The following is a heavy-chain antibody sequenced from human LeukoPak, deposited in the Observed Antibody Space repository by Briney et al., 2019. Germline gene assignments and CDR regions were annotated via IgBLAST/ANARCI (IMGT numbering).Heavy chain of an antibody. D-gene: IGHD1-26*01. J-gene: IGHJ6*03. Sequence: SETLSPTCTVSGDSISSGSYYWSWIRQPAGKGLEWIGRIYTSGSTNYNPSLESRVTISIDTSKNQFSLKLTSVTAADTAVYYCARIGAPYYYYMDVWGKGTTVTISS. V-gene: IGHV4-61*02. CDR2: IYTSGST. CDR1: GDSISSGSYY. CDR3: ARIGAPYYYYMDV.